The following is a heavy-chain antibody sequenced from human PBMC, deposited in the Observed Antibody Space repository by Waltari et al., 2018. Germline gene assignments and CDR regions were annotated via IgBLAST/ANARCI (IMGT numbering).Heavy chain of an antibody. CDR3: ARSVAVKTSLSASDY. J-gene: IGHJ4*02. D-gene: IGHD3-22*01. CDR1: GFTFSSYA. V-gene: IGHV3-30*01. CDR2: ISYDGSNK. Sequence: QVQLVESGGGVVQPGRSLRLSCAASGFTFSSYAMHWVRQAPGKGLEWVAGISYDGSNKYYADSVKGRFTISRYNSKNTLYLQMNSLRAEDTAVYYCARSVAVKTSLSASDYWGQGTLVTVSS.